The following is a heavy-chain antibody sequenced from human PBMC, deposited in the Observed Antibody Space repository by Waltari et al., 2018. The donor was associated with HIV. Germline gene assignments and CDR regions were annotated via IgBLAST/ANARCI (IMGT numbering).Heavy chain of an antibody. D-gene: IGHD2-2*01. V-gene: IGHV1-8*01. J-gene: IGHJ6*02. CDR3: SRGLHCTATSCLLYHGMDV. CDR1: GYTFSPYD. Sequence: QVQLVQSGAEVKKPGASVKVSCTASGYTFSPYDINWERQATGQGLEWMGWMNPNSGNTGYAQKFQGRVNMTRNSSIRTAYMELSSLRSDDTAVYYCSRGLHCTATSCLLYHGMDVWGQGTAVSVSS. CDR2: MNPNSGNT.